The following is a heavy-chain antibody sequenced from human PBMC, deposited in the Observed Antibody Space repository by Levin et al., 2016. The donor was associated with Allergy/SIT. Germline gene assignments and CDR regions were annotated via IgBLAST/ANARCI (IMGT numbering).Heavy chain of an antibody. J-gene: IGHJ3*02. CDR3: ARGRGYSYGYLTFDI. CDR2: IYYSGST. CDR1: GGSISSSSYY. D-gene: IGHD5-18*01. Sequence: GSLRLSCTVSGGSISSSSYYWGWIRQPPGKGLEWIGSIYYSGSTYYNPSLKSRVTISVDTSKNQFSLKLSSVTAADTAVYYCARGRGYSYGYLTFDIWGQGTMVTVSS. V-gene: IGHV4-39*07.